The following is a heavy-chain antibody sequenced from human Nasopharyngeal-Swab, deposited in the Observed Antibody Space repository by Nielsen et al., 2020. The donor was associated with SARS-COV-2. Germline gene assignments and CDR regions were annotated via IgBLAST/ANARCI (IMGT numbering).Heavy chain of an antibody. D-gene: IGHD6-19*01. Sequence: LTITCAVSGFNFDDYAMHWVRQAPGKGLEWVSGISWNSGSTGYADSVKGRFTISRDNAKNSLYLQMNSLRAEDTALYYCAKDNGSGWYEFDYWGQGTLVTVSS. CDR2: ISWNSGST. J-gene: IGHJ4*02. CDR1: GFNFDDYA. V-gene: IGHV3-9*01. CDR3: AKDNGSGWYEFDY.